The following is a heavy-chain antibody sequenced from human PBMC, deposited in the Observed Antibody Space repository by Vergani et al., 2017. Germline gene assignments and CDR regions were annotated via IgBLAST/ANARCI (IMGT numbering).Heavy chain of an antibody. Sequence: QVQLQESGPGLVKPSETLSLNCAVTGYSISRGYYWGWIRQPPGKGLEWIGIVYHTGSTYYNPSLKSRVPISVDTSKNQFSLRLSSVTAADTAVYYCSRQRGYYGSSGYYFNWFDPYGQGTLVTVSS. CDR2: VYHTGST. CDR3: SRQRGYYGSSGYYFNWFDP. D-gene: IGHD3-22*01. V-gene: IGHV4-38-2*01. J-gene: IGHJ5*02. CDR1: GYSISRGYY.